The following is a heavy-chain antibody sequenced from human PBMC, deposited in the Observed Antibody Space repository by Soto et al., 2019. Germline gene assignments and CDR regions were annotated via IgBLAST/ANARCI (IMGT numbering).Heavy chain of an antibody. D-gene: IGHD3-10*01. CDR2: ISSSSSYI. CDR1: GFTFSSYS. J-gene: IGHJ2*01. Sequence: EVQLVESGGGLVKPGGSLRLSCAASGFTFSSYSMNWVRQAPGKGLEWVSSISSSSSYIYYADSVKGRFTISRDNAKNSLYLQMTSLRAEDTAVYYCERVRITGWYFDLWGRGTLVTVSS. V-gene: IGHV3-21*01. CDR3: ERVRITGWYFDL.